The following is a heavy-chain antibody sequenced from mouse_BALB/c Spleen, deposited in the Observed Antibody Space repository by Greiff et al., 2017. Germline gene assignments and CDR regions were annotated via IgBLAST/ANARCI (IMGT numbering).Heavy chain of an antibody. CDR2: IDPANGNT. CDR1: GFNIKDTY. CDR3: ASYYFDY. J-gene: IGHJ2*01. Sequence: VQLKESGAELVKPGASVKLSCTASGFNIKDTYMHWVKQRPEQGLEWIGRIDPANGNTKYDPKFQGKATITADTSSNTAYLQLSSLTSEDTAVYYCASYYFDYWGQGTTLTVSS. V-gene: IGHV14-3*02.